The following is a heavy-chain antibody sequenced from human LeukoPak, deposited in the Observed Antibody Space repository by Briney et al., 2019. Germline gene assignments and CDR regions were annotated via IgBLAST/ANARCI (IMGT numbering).Heavy chain of an antibody. CDR2: ISTSGRSI. CDR3: AGTNYYGSGSAEYFQH. V-gene: IGHV3-48*03. Sequence: GGSLRLSCAASGFTFSSYEMDWVRQAPGKGLEWVSYISTSGRSIYYADSVKGRFTISRDNPKNSLYLQMNSLRAEDTAVYYCAGTNYYGSGSAEYFQHWGQGTLVTVSS. CDR1: GFTFSSYE. D-gene: IGHD3-10*01. J-gene: IGHJ1*01.